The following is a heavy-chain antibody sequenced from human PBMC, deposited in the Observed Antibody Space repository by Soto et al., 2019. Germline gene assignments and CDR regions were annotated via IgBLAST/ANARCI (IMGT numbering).Heavy chain of an antibody. CDR3: ASGVVRGVIRPGDYYYYMDV. J-gene: IGHJ6*03. V-gene: IGHV4-31*03. Sequence: SETLSLTCTVSGGSISSGGYYWSWIRQHPGKGLEWIGYIYYSGSTYYNPSLKSRVTISVDTSKNQFSLKLSSVTAADTAVYYCASGVVRGVIRPGDYYYYMDVWGKGTTVTVSS. CDR2: IYYSGST. CDR1: GGSISSGGYY. D-gene: IGHD3-10*01.